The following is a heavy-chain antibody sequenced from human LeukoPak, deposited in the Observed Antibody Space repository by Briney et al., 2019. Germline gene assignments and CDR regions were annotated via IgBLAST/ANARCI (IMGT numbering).Heavy chain of an antibody. CDR1: GGSISSGGYS. CDR3: ARTAANTYYYFDY. D-gene: IGHD2-2*01. CDR2: IYHSGST. V-gene: IGHV4-30-2*01. J-gene: IGHJ4*02. Sequence: PSQTLSLTCAVSGGSISSGGYSWSWIRQPPGKGLEWIGYIYHSGSTYYNPSLESRVTISVDRSKNQFSLKLSSVTAADTAVYYCARTAANTYYYFDYWGQGTLVTVSS.